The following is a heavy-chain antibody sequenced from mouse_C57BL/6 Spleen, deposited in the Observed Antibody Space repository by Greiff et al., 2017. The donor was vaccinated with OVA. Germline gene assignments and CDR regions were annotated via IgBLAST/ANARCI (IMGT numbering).Heavy chain of an antibody. CDR1: GYSITSGYY. J-gene: IGHJ4*01. CDR3: ATLLY. CDR2: ISYDGSN. Sequence: VQLQQSGPGLVKPSQSLSLTCSVTGYSITSGYYWNWIRQFPGNKLEWMGYISYDGSNNYNPSLKNRISITRDTSKNQFFLKLNSVTTEDTATYYCATLLYWGQGTSVTVSS. D-gene: IGHD1-1*01. V-gene: IGHV3-6*01.